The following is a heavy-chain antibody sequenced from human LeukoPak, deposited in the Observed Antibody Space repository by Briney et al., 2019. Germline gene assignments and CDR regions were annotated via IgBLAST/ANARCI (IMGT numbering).Heavy chain of an antibody. CDR2: IIPIFGTA. J-gene: IGHJ4*02. Sequence: ASVKVSCKASGGTFSSYAISWVRQAPGQGLEWMGGIIPIFGTANYAQKFQGRVTITTDESTSTAYMELSSLRSEDTAVYYCASRSTSCYTCYFDYWGQGTLVTVSS. CDR3: ASRSTSCYTCYFDY. CDR1: GGTFSSYA. V-gene: IGHV1-69*05. D-gene: IGHD2-2*02.